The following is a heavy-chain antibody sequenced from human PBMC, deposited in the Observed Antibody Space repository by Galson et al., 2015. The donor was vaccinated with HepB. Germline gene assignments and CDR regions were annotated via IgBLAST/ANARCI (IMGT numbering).Heavy chain of an antibody. J-gene: IGHJ4*02. CDR2: ISGSGGST. CDR1: GSTFSSYA. D-gene: IGHD6-19*01. V-gene: IGHV3-23*01. CDR3: AKGRIAVAATGFDY. Sequence: SLRLSCAASGSTFSSYAMSWVRQAPGKGLEWVSAISGSGGSTYYAGSVKGRFTISRDNSKNTLYLQMNSLRAEDTAVYYCAKGRIAVAATGFDYWGQGTLVTVSS.